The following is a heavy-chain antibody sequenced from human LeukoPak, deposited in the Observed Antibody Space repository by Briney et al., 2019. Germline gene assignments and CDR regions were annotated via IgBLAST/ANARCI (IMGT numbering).Heavy chain of an antibody. J-gene: IGHJ6*03. CDR1: GGSFSGYY. D-gene: IGHD2-2*02. V-gene: IGHV4-34*01. CDR2: INHSGST. Sequence: PSETLSLTCAVYGGSFSGYYWSLIRQPPGKGLEWIGEINHSGSTNYNPSLKSRVTISVDTSKNQFSLKLSSVTAADTAVYYCARDRVVVPAAIGAYYYYYYMDVWGKGTTVTVSS. CDR3: ARDRVVVPAAIGAYYYYYYMDV.